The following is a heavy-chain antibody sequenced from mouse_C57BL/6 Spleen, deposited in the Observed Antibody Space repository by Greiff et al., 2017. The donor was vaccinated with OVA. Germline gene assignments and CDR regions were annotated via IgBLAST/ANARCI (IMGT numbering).Heavy chain of an antibody. CDR1: GYTFTSYW. D-gene: IGHD1-1*01. Sequence: VQLQQPGTELVKPGASVKLSCKASGYTFTSYWMHWVKQRPGQGLEWIGNINPSNGGTNYNEKFKSKATLTVDKSSSTAYMQLSSLTSEDSAVYYCANYGSSLYYAMDYWGQGTSVTVSS. CDR2: INPSNGGT. V-gene: IGHV1-53*01. CDR3: ANYGSSLYYAMDY. J-gene: IGHJ4*01.